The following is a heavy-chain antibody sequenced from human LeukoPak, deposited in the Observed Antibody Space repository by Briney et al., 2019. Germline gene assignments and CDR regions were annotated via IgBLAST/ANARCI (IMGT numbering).Heavy chain of an antibody. CDR2: IRYDGSNK. V-gene: IGHV3-30*02. CDR3: AKDRLEYSSSGYYYMDV. CDR1: GFTFSTYG. J-gene: IGHJ6*03. D-gene: IGHD6-6*01. Sequence: PGGSLRLSCAASGFTFSTYGMNWVRQAPGKGLEWVAFIRYDGSNKYYADSVKGRFTISRDNSKNTLYLQMNSLRAEDTAVYYCAKDRLEYSSSGYYYMDVWGKGTTVTVSS.